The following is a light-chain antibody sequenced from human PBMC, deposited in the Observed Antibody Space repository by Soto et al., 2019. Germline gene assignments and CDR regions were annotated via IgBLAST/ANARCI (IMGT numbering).Light chain of an antibody. Sequence: DIQMTQSPSTLSASVGDRVTITCRASQSVSSWLAWYQQKPGKAPKLLIYDASTLESGVPSRFSGSGSGTEFTLTISCLQPDDFATYYCQQYSSFWTFGQGTKVDIK. J-gene: IGKJ1*01. V-gene: IGKV1-5*01. CDR3: QQYSSFWT. CDR1: QSVSSW. CDR2: DAS.